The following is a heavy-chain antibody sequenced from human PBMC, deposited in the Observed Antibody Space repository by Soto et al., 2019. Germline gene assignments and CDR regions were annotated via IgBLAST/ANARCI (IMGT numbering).Heavy chain of an antibody. CDR3: ARVRYNWNYAGFDY. V-gene: IGHV4-34*01. J-gene: IGHJ4*02. Sequence: PXGTLCLTGAVYGGSFSGFCWTWIRQPPGKGLEWIGEINHSGSANYNPSLKSRVTISVDTSKNQFSLKLSSVTAADTAVYYCARVRYNWNYAGFDYWGQGTLVTVSS. CDR1: GGSFSGFC. CDR2: INHSGSA. D-gene: IGHD1-7*01.